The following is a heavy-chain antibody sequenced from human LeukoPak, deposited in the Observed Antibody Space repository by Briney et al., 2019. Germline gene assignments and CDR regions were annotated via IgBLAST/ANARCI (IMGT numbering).Heavy chain of an antibody. Sequence: ASVEVSCKASGYTFTSYDINWVRQATGQGLEWMGWMNPNSGNTGYAQKFQGRVTITRNTSISTAYMELSSLRSEDTAVYYCARVSRATTIDYWGQGTLVTVSS. CDR3: ARVSRATTIDY. CDR1: GYTFTSYD. D-gene: IGHD1-26*01. CDR2: MNPNSGNT. V-gene: IGHV1-8*01. J-gene: IGHJ4*02.